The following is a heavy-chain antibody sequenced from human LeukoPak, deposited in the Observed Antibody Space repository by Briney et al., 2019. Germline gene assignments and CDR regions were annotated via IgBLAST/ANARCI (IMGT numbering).Heavy chain of an antibody. CDR2: ISSTSRSYI. V-gene: IGHV3-21*01. D-gene: IGHD5-12*01. CDR1: GFTFSSYN. CDR3: AGGHIVATISDAFDI. Sequence: GGSLRLSCAASGFTFSSYNMNWVRQAPGKGLEWVSSISSTSRSYIYYADSVKGRFTISRDNAKNSLYLQMNSLRAEDTAVYYCAGGHIVATISDAFDIWGQGTMVTVSS. J-gene: IGHJ3*02.